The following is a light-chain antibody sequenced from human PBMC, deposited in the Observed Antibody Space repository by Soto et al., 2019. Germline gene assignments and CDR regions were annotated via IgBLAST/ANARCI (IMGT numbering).Light chain of an antibody. V-gene: IGLV2-14*03. CDR2: DVS. Sequence: QSALTQPASVSGSPGQSITISCTGTSSDVGGYNYVSWYQQHPGKAPKLMIYDVSSRPSWVSYRFSGSKSGNTASLTISGLQADDEADYSCSSYTSSNTRYVFGTGTKLTVL. J-gene: IGLJ1*01. CDR1: SSDVGGYNY. CDR3: SSYTSSNTRYV.